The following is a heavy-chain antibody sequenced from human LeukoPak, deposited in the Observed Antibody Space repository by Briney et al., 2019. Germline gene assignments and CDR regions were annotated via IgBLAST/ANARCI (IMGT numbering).Heavy chain of an antibody. CDR3: ASWGEGALDN. V-gene: IGHV3-48*01. CDR1: GFTLRGYG. D-gene: IGHD1-26*01. J-gene: IGHJ4*02. CDR2: ISTSTTTI. Sequence: GGSLRLSCAASGFTLRGYGMHWVRQAPGKGLEWISYISTSTTTIYYANSVKGRFTISRDNAKKSLYLQMNSLRVEDTGVYYCASWGEGALDNWGQGTLVTVSS.